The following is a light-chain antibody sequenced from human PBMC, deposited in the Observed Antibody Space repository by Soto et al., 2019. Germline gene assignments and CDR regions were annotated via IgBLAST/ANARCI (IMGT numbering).Light chain of an antibody. V-gene: IGKV1-39*01. CDR2: ATS. CDR1: ETVAKS. CDR3: QQSYSMPLS. Sequence: DTQMTQSPSSLPASIGDRVTITCRASETVAKSLNWYRQKPGKAPELLIYATSHLRSGVPSRFSGSGSGTDFTLTINTLQPEDFVTYYCQQSYSMPLSFGQGTRVEVK. J-gene: IGKJ1*01.